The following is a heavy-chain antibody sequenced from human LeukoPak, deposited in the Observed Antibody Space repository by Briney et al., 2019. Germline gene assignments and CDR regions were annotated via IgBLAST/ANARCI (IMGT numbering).Heavy chain of an antibody. D-gene: IGHD5-12*01. CDR3: AREDASGLDY. J-gene: IGHJ4*02. CDR2: ISSSSSTI. Sequence: GGSLRLSCAASGFTFSIYDMNWVRQAPGKGLEWVSYISSSSSTIYYADSVKGRFTISRDNAKNSLYLQMNSLRAEDTAVYYCAREDASGLDYWGQGTLVIVSS. V-gene: IGHV3-48*01. CDR1: GFTFSIYD.